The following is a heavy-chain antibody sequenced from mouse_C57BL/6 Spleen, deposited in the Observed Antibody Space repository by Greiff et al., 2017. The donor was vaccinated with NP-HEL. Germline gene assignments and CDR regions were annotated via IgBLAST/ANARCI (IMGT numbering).Heavy chain of an antibody. J-gene: IGHJ4*01. CDR2: IWSGGST. CDR1: GFSLTSYG. D-gene: IGHD2-4*01. Sequence: VMLVESGPGLVQPSQSLSITCTVSGFSLTSYGVHWVRQSPGKGLEWLGVIWSGGSTDYNAAFISRLSISKDNSKSQVFFKMNSLQADDTAIYYCARKEDYDDPYYAMDYWGQGTSVTVSS. V-gene: IGHV2-2*01. CDR3: ARKEDYDDPYYAMDY.